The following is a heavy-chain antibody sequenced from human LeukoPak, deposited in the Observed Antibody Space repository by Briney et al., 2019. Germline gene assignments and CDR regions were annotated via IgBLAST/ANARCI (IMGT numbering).Heavy chain of an antibody. D-gene: IGHD2-2*01. CDR2: IKQDGSEK. V-gene: IGHV3-7*03. CDR3: AAPPPYCSSTSCDMTRGYFDY. CDR1: GFTFSSYW. Sequence: NPGGSLRLSCAASGFTFSSYWMSWVRQAPGKGLEWVANIKQDGSEKYYVDSVKGRFTISRDNAKNSLYLQMNSLRSEDTAVYYCAAPPPYCSSTSCDMTRGYFDYWGQGTLVTVSS. J-gene: IGHJ4*02.